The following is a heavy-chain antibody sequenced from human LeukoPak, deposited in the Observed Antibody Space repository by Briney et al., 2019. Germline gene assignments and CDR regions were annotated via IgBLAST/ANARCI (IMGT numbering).Heavy chain of an antibody. CDR2: ISSSSSYT. V-gene: IGHV3-11*06. Sequence: PGGSLRLSCAASGFTVSSNYMSWIRQAPGKGLEWVSYISSSSSYTNYADSVKGRFTISRDNAKNSLYLQMNSLRAEDTAVYYCARAVAGIFDYWGQGTLVTVSS. J-gene: IGHJ4*02. CDR3: ARAVAGIFDY. CDR1: GFTVSSNY. D-gene: IGHD6-19*01.